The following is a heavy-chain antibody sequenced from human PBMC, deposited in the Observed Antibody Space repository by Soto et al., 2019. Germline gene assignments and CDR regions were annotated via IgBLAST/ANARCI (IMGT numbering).Heavy chain of an antibody. CDR3: VRERAVGTYDAFDI. V-gene: IGHV3-30*04. Sequence: GGSLRLSCAASGFTFSSYAMHWVRQAPGKGLEWVAVISYDGSNKYYADSVKGRFTISRDNSKNTLYLQMNSLRAEDRAVYNCVRERAVGTYDAFDIWGRGTMGTVSS. D-gene: IGHD6-19*01. CDR2: ISYDGSNK. CDR1: GFTFSSYA. J-gene: IGHJ3*02.